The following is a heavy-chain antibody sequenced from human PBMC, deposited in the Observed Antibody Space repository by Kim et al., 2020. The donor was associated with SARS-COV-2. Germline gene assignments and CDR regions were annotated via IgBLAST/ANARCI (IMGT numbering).Heavy chain of an antibody. CDR3: VKGAWLDY. D-gene: IGHD5-12*01. CDR1: GFSFGTFD. J-gene: IGHJ4*02. CDR2: IKRPDDSA. Sequence: GGSLRLSCVASGFSFGTFDMSWVRQAPGKGLKWVSVIKRPDDSAYYAESVKGRFTVYRDSARNTMYLQMNSLRVDDTAVYYCVKGAWLDYWGPGTLVTVSS. V-gene: IGHV3-23*01.